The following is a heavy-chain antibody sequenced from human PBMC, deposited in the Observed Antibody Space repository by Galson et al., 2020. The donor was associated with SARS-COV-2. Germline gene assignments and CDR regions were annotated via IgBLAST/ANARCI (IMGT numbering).Heavy chain of an antibody. V-gene: IGHV1-3*04. Sequence: ASVKVSCKASGYTFIDYPFHWVRQAPGQRFEWIGWINTDNGRTRYSQKFQGRVTITRDTSASTAYMDLSSLRSEDTALYYCARICDGSSLNYYCGLWCRGTLVTVSS. CDR3: ARICDGSSLNYYCGL. CDR2: INTDNGRT. D-gene: IGHD6-6*01. CDR1: GYTFIDYP. J-gene: IGHJ2*01.